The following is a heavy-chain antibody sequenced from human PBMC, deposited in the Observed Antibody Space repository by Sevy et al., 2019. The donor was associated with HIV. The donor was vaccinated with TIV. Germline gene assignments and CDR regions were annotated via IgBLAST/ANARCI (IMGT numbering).Heavy chain of an antibody. V-gene: IGHV1-24*01. CDR1: GYTLIKLP. J-gene: IGHJ6*02. CDR3: ATLDFWSDYPLYGTDV. CDR2: FDPEDGET. D-gene: IGHD3-3*01. Sequence: ASVKVSCKVSGYTLIKLPMHWVRQAPGKGLEWMGGFDPEDGETIYAQKFQGRITKTEDTSTDTAYMELSSLRSDDTAVYYCATLDFWSDYPLYGTDVWGQGTTVTVSS.